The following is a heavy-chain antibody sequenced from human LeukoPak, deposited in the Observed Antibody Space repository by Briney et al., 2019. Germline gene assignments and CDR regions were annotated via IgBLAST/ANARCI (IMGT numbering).Heavy chain of an antibody. J-gene: IGHJ5*02. CDR3: AREAVGGVYYGSGSYLARWFDP. V-gene: IGHV1-2*02. CDR1: GYTFTGYY. CDR2: INPNSGGT. D-gene: IGHD3-10*01. Sequence: GASVKVSCKASGYTFTGYYMHWVRQAPGQGLEWMGWINPNSGGTNYAQKFQGRVTMTRDTSISTAYMELSRLRSDDTAVYYCAREAVGGVYYGSGSYLARWFDPWGQGTLVTVSS.